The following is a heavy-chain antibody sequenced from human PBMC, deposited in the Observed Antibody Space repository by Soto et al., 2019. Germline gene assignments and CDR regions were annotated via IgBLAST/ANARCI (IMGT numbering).Heavy chain of an antibody. Sequence: ASVKVSCKASGYTFTSYGISWVRQAPGQGLEWMGWISAYNGNTNYAQKLQGRVTMTTDTSTSTAYMELRSLRSDDTAVYYCARAAMVRGMNYYMDVWGKGTTVTVSS. V-gene: IGHV1-18*01. CDR3: ARAAMVRGMNYYMDV. CDR2: ISAYNGNT. J-gene: IGHJ6*03. D-gene: IGHD3-10*01. CDR1: GYTFTSYG.